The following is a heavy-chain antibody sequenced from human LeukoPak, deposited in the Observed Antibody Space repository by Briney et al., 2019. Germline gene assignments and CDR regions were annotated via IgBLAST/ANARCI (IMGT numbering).Heavy chain of an antibody. CDR1: GFTFSSYW. J-gene: IGHJ3*02. CDR2: IKQDGSEK. CDR3: ARIGASLYDSSGYMMKNAFDI. V-gene: IGHV3-7*01. D-gene: IGHD3-22*01. Sequence: GGSLRLSCAASGFTFSSYWMNWVRQAPGKGLEWVANIKQDGSEKYYVDSVKGRLTTSRDNAKNSLYLQMNSLRAEDTAVYYCARIGASLYDSSGYMMKNAFDIWGQGTMVTVSS.